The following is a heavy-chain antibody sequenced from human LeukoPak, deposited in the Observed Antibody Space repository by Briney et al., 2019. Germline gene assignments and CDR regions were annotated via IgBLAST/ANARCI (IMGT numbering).Heavy chain of an antibody. D-gene: IGHD2-2*01. CDR1: GFSFSSHG. CDR3: AHGSMYQLDY. J-gene: IGHJ4*02. V-gene: IGHV3-23*01. CDR2: TLGGAGST. Sequence: GGTLRLSCAASGFSFSSHGMSWVRQAPGKGLEWVSGTLGGAGSTYYADSVKGRFTISRDNSKNTLYLQMNSLRAEDTAVYYCAHGSMYQLDYWGQGTLVTVSS.